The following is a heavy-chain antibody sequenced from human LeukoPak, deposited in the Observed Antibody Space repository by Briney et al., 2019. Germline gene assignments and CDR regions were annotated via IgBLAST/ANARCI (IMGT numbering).Heavy chain of an antibody. CDR3: PRDNGEQDY. D-gene: IGHD3-10*01. V-gene: IGHV4-39*07. J-gene: IGHJ4*02. CDR2: IYYSGST. CDR1: GGSISSSSYY. Sequence: SETLSLTCTVSGGSISSSSYYWGWIRQPPGKGLEWIGSIYYSGSTYYNPSLKSRVTISVDTSKNQFSLKLSSVTAADTAVYYCPRDNGEQDYWGQGTLVTVSS.